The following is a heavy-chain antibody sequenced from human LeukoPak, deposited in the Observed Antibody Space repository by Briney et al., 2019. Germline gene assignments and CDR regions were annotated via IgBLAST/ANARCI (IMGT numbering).Heavy chain of an antibody. CDR2: VSGLGGDT. V-gene: IGHV3-23*01. CDR1: GFTFSTYA. CDR3: ARDRIAGTSPKMDY. J-gene: IGHJ4*02. D-gene: IGHD1-7*01. Sequence: GRTPRLSCAASGFTFSTYAMSWVRQAPGKGLEWVSVVSGLGGDTFYADSVKGRFTISRDNSKNTLYLQMNSLGAEDTALYYCARDRIAGTSPKMDYWGQGVLVTVSS.